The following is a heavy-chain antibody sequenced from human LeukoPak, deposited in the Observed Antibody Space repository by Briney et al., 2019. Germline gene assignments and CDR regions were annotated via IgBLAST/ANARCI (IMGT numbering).Heavy chain of an antibody. CDR1: GFTFRSYW. J-gene: IGHJ4*02. V-gene: IGHV3-7*01. CDR3: AFLRDGYNSGYYFDY. CDR2: IKQDGSEI. D-gene: IGHD5-24*01. Sequence: GGSLRLSCAVSGFTFRSYWMSWVRQAPGKGLEWVANIKQDGSEIYYVDSVKGRFTISRDNAKNALYLQMNSLRAEDTAVYYCAFLRDGYNSGYYFDYWGQGTLVTVSS.